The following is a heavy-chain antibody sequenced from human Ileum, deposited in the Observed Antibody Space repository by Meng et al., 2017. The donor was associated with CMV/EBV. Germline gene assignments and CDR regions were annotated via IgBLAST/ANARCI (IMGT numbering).Heavy chain of an antibody. Sequence: SGFTFSSYAVHWVRQAPGKGLEWVAVISYAGSNKYYADSVKGRFTISSDNSKNTLYLQMNSLRAEDTAVYYCARSGQWLVLPNWFDPWGQGTLVTVSS. CDR2: ISYAGSNK. J-gene: IGHJ5*02. V-gene: IGHV3-30-3*01. CDR3: ARSGQWLVLPNWFDP. D-gene: IGHD6-19*01. CDR1: GFTFSSYA.